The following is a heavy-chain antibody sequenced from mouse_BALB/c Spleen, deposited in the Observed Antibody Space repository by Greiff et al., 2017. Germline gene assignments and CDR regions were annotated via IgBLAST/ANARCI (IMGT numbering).Heavy chain of an antibody. D-gene: IGHD2-3*01. Sequence: EVQRVESGGGLVQPGGSLKLSCAASGFTFSSYTMSWVRQTPEKRLEWVAYISNGGGSTYYPATVKGRFTISRDNAKNTLYLQMSSLTSEDTAMYYCAKQIYHGAMDYWGQGTSVTVSS. CDR1: GFTFSSYT. CDR3: AKQIYHGAMDY. CDR2: ISNGGGST. V-gene: IGHV5-12-2*01. J-gene: IGHJ4*01.